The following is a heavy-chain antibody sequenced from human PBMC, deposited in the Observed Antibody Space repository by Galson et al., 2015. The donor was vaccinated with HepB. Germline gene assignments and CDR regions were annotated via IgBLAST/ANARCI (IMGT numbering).Heavy chain of an antibody. CDR3: TTALYGEDYYYYYMDV. J-gene: IGHJ6*03. CDR1: GFTFSNAW. V-gene: IGHV3-15*01. Sequence: SLRLSCAASGFTFSNAWMSWVRQAPGKGLEWVGRIKSKTDGGTTDYAAPVKGRFTISRDDSKNTLYLQMNSLKTEDTAVYYCTTALYGEDYYYYYMDVWGRGTTVTVSS. CDR2: IKSKTDGGTT. D-gene: IGHD4-17*01.